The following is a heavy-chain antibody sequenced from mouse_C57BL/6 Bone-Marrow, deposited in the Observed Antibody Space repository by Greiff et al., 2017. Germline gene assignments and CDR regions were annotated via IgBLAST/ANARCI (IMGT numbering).Heavy chain of an antibody. Sequence: VKLVESGPELVKPGASVKLSCKASGYTFTSYDINWVKQRPGQGLEWIGWIYPRDGSTKYNEKFKGKATLTVDTSSSTAYMELHSLTSEDSAVYFCARLEFDGSSGAWYFDVWGTGTTVTVSS. CDR2: IYPRDGST. CDR3: ARLEFDGSSGAWYFDV. V-gene: IGHV1-85*01. J-gene: IGHJ1*03. D-gene: IGHD1-1*01. CDR1: GYTFTSYD.